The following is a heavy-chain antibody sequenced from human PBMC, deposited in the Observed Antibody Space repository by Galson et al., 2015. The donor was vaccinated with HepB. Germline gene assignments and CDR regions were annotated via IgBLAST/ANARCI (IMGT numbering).Heavy chain of an antibody. J-gene: IGHJ1*01. CDR1: GFTFSSYA. Sequence: SLRLSCAASGFTFSSYAMSWVRQAPGKGLEWVSAISGSGGSTYYADSVKGRFTISRDNSKNTLYLQMNSLRAEDTAVYYCAKDLGLEQQLVLVEYFQHWGQGTLVTVSS. V-gene: IGHV3-23*01. CDR2: ISGSGGST. CDR3: AKDLGLEQQLVLVEYFQH. D-gene: IGHD6-13*01.